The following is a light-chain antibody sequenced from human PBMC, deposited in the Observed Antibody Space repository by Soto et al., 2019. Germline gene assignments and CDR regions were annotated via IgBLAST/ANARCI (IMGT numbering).Light chain of an antibody. V-gene: IGLV2-14*01. CDR1: SSDVGGYNY. J-gene: IGLJ1*01. Sequence: QSALTQPASVSGSPGQSINISCTGTSSDVGGYNYVSWYQQHPGKAPKLMIYEVSNRPSGVSNRFSGSKSGNTASLTISGLQAEDEAYYYSSSYTSSSTLVFGTGTKLTVL. CDR2: EVS. CDR3: SSYTSSSTLV.